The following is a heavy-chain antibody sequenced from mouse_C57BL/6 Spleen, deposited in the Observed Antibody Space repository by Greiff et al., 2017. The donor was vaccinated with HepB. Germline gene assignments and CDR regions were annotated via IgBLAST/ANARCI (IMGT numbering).Heavy chain of an antibody. J-gene: IGHJ2*01. CDR1: GFTFSDYY. V-gene: IGHV5-16*01. CDR2: INYDGSST. CDR3: ARDHPYYFDY. Sequence: VQLKESEGGLVQPGSSMKLSCTASGFTFSDYYMAWVRQVPEKGLEWVANINYDGSSTYYLDSLKSRFIISRDNAKNILYLQMSSLKSEDTATYYCARDHPYYFDYWGQGTTLTVSS.